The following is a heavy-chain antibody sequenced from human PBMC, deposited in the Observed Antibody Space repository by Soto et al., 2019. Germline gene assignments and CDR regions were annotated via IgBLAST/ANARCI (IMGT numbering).Heavy chain of an antibody. D-gene: IGHD3-3*01. CDR1: GYTFTSYG. V-gene: IGHV1-18*01. Sequence: GASVKVSCKASGYTFTSYGISWVRQAPGQGLEWMGWISAYNGNTNYAQKLQGRVTMTTDTSTSTAYMELRSLRSDDTAVYYCARSQSNYDFWSGYAFDPWGQGTLVTVSS. CDR3: ARSQSNYDFWSGYAFDP. J-gene: IGHJ5*02. CDR2: ISAYNGNT.